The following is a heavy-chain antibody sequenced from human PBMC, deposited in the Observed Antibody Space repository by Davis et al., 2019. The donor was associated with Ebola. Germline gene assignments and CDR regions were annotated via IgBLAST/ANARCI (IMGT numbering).Heavy chain of an antibody. CDR3: AKPNYTQWDYFDY. V-gene: IGHV3-30*18. Sequence: GESLKISCAASGFTFSSYGMHWVRQAPGKGLEWVAVISYDGSNKYYADSVKGRFTISRDNSKNTLYLQMNSLRAEDTAVYYCAKPNYTQWDYFDYWGQGTLVTVSS. CDR1: GFTFSSYG. D-gene: IGHD3-3*01. J-gene: IGHJ4*02. CDR2: ISYDGSNK.